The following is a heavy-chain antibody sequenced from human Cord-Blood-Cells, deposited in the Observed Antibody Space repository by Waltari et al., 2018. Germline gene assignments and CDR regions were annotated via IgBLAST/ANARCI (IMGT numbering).Heavy chain of an antibody. CDR1: GYTFTGYY. V-gene: IGHV1-2*02. D-gene: IGHD3-3*01. CDR2: INPNSGGK. CDR3: AREGGRFLEWLTQPDAFDI. Sequence: QVQLVQSGAEVKKPGASVKVSCKASGYTFTGYYMHWVRQAPGQGLEWMGWINPNSGGKNYAQKFQGRGTMTRDTSISTDYRELRRLGSDDTAVYYCAREGGRFLEWLTQPDAFDIWVQGTMVTVSS. J-gene: IGHJ3*02.